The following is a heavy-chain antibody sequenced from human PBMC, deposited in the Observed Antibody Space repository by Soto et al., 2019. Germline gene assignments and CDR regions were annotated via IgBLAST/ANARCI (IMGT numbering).Heavy chain of an antibody. CDR1: GYTLTELS. CDR2: FDPEDGET. Sequence: ASVKVSCKVSGYTLTELSMHWVRQAPGKGLEWMGGFDPEDGETIYAQKFQGRVTMTEDTSTDTADMELSSLRSEDTAVYYCATSAARNCYDSSGLDYWGRGTLVPVS. CDR3: ATSAARNCYDSSGLDY. V-gene: IGHV1-24*01. D-gene: IGHD3-22*01. J-gene: IGHJ4*02.